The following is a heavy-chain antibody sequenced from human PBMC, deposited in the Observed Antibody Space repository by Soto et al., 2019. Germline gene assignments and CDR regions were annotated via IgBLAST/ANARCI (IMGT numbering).Heavy chain of an antibody. J-gene: IGHJ4*02. CDR1: GASISSGGYY. CDR3: ARVIQHYYDSSAYYYDY. D-gene: IGHD3-22*01. Sequence: QVQLQESGPGLVKPSQTLSLTCTVSGASISSGGYYWSWIRQYPGKGLEWIGYVYYSGRTYYNPSLQRRVTMSVDTSQNQFSLKLSSVTAAHTAVFYCARVIQHYYDSSAYYYDYWGQGTLVTVSP. V-gene: IGHV4-31*03. CDR2: VYYSGRT.